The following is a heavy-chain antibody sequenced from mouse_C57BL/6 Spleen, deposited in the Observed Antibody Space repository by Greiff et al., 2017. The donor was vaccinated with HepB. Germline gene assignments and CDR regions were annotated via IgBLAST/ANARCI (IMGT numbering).Heavy chain of an antibody. V-gene: IGHV1-26*01. CDR3: ALYYYGTWFAY. D-gene: IGHD1-1*01. J-gene: IGHJ3*01. Sequence: EVQLQQSGPELVKPGASVKISCKASGYTFTDYYMNWVKQSHGKSLEWIGDINPNNGGTSYNQKFKGKATLTVDKSSSTAYMELRSLTSEDSAVYYCALYYYGTWFAYWGQGTLVTVSA. CDR2: INPNNGGT. CDR1: GYTFTDYY.